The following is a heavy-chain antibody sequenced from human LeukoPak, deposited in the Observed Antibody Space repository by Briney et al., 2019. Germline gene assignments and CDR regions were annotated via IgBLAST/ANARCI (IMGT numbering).Heavy chain of an antibody. V-gene: IGHV1-3*01. D-gene: IGHD6-19*01. J-gene: IGHJ4*02. Sequence: ASVKVSCTASGYRFTSDMYAIHWMRQAPGHRLEWLGYINAGTGKTMYSQKFQGRVTITGDTYASTVSMELSSLTSEDTATYYCARDSDSSGWSWVYWGQGTLLIVSS. CDR3: ARDSDSSGWSWVY. CDR2: INAGTGKT. CDR1: GYRFTSDMYA.